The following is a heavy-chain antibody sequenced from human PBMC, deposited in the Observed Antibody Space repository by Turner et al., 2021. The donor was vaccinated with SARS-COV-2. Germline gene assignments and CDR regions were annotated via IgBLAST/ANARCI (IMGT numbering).Heavy chain of an antibody. J-gene: IGHJ2*01. V-gene: IGHV3-53*01. CDR1: ALTVSSNY. CDR3: AKDQGIAVAGTWEYFDL. CDR2: IYSGGST. D-gene: IGHD6-19*01. Sequence: EVRLVESGGGLIQPGGSLRLSCAPSALTVSSNYMSWVRQAPGKGLEWVSVIYSGGSTYYADSVKGRFTISRDNSKNTLYLQMNSLRAEDTAVYYCAKDQGIAVAGTWEYFDLWGRGTLVTVSS.